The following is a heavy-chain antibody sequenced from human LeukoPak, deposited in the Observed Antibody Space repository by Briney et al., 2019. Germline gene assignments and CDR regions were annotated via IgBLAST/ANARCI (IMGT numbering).Heavy chain of an antibody. CDR3: ARVNYGDYGGGYFDS. D-gene: IGHD4-17*01. J-gene: IGHJ4*02. Sequence: GGSLRLSCAASGFTFDDFSMHWVRHAPGKGLEWVSLISWDGDSTYYADSVRGRFTISRDDNKNSLYLRMNSLRTEDTALYYCARVNYGDYGGGYFDSWGQGTLVTVSS. CDR1: GFTFDDFS. V-gene: IGHV3-43D*03. CDR2: ISWDGDST.